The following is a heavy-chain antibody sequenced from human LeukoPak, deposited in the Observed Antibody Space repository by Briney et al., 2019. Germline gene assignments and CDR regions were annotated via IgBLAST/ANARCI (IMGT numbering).Heavy chain of an antibody. CDR3: AKVPMTTNWYFDL. D-gene: IGHD4-17*01. CDR1: GFTFDDYA. Sequence: PGGSLRLSCAASGFTFDDYAMPWVRHAPGKGLEWVSGISWNSGSIGYADSVKGRFTISRDNAKNSLYLQMNSLRAEDTALYYCAKVPMTTNWYFDLWGRGTLVTVSS. CDR2: ISWNSGSI. V-gene: IGHV3-9*01. J-gene: IGHJ2*01.